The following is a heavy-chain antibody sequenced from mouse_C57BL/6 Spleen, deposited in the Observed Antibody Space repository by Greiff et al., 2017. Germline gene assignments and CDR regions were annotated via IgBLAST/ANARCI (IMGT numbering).Heavy chain of an antibody. CDR3: TRGWVYGSSSFWYFDV. CDR2: ISSGGDYI. Sequence: EVMLVESGVGLVKPGGSLKLSCAASGFTFSSYAMSWVSQTPEKRLEWVAYISSGGDYINYADTVKGRFTISRDNARNTLYQQMRSLKSEDTAMYNCTRGWVYGSSSFWYFDVWGTGTTVTVSS. J-gene: IGHJ1*03. CDR1: GFTFSSYA. D-gene: IGHD1-1*01. V-gene: IGHV5-9-1*02.